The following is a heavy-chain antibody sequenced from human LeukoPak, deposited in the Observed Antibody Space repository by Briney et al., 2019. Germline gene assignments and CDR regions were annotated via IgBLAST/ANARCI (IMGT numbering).Heavy chain of an antibody. CDR3: ARGEIAVAGRKYYFAY. J-gene: IGHJ4*02. CDR1: GYTFTSYY. D-gene: IGHD6-19*01. CDR2: INPSGGST. Sequence: ASVKVSCKASGYTFTSYYMHWVRQAPGQGLEWMGIINPSGGSTSYAQKFQGRVTMTRDTSTSTVYMELSSLRSEDTAVYYCARGEIAVAGRKYYFAYWGQGTLVTVSS. V-gene: IGHV1-46*01.